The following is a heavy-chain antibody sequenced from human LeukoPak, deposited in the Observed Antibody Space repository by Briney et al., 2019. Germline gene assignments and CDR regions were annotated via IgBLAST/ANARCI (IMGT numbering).Heavy chain of an antibody. V-gene: IGHV3-21*01. CDR3: ARYGDYFGDY. CDR2: ITSSSGFI. D-gene: IGHD4-17*01. J-gene: IGHJ4*02. CDR1: GFTFSTYA. Sequence: PGGSLRLSCAASGFTFSTYAMNWVRQAPGKGLEWVSFITSSSGFIYYSDFVKGRFTISRDNAKNSLYLHMNSLRAEDTAVYYCARYGDYFGDYWGQGALVTVSS.